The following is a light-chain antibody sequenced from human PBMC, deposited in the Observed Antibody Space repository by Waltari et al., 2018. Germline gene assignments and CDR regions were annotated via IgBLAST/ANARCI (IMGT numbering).Light chain of an antibody. J-gene: IGLJ2*01. CDR2: EVN. CDR3: ASYTSITTVV. Sequence: QSALTQPASVSGSPGQSITISCSGTRSDVGAYNFVSWYQQHPGQAPKVLIYEVNNRPSGVSNRFSASKSGNTASLTISGLQAEDEADYYCASYTSITTVVFGGGTKLTVL. CDR1: RSDVGAYNF. V-gene: IGLV2-14*01.